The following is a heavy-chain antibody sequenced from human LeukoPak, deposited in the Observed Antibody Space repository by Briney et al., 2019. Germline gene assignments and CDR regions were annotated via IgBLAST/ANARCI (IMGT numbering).Heavy chain of an antibody. CDR3: AKDGGISISGWFDP. CDR2: ISESGGST. CDR1: GFTFSSYA. J-gene: IGHJ5*02. Sequence: GGSLRLSCAASGFTFSSYAMSWVRQAPGKGLEWVSAISESGGSTYYADSVKGRFTISRDNSKNTLYLQINSLRAEDTAVYSCAKDGGISISGWFDPWGQGTLDTASS. D-gene: IGHD4-23*01. V-gene: IGHV3-23*01.